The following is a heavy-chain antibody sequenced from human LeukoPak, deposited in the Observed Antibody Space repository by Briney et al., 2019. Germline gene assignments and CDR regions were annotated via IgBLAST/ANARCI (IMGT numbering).Heavy chain of an antibody. J-gene: IGHJ3*02. CDR3: TRAVWGSGYYSDAFDI. CDR2: IRSKAYGGTT. Sequence: GGSLRLSCTASGFTFGDYAMSWVRQAPGKGLEWVGLIRSKAYGGTTEYAASVKCRFTISRDDSKSIAYLQMNSLKTEDTAVYYCTRAVWGSGYYSDAFDIWGQGTMVTVSS. D-gene: IGHD3-22*01. V-gene: IGHV3-49*04. CDR1: GFTFGDYA.